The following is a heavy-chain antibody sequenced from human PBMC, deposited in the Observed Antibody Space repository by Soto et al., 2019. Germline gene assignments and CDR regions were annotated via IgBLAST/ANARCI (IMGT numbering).Heavy chain of an antibody. CDR3: AHRAGDTRNNVREYDYVWGTYLIPGWFDP. D-gene: IGHD3-16*02. V-gene: IGHV2-5*02. CDR2: IYCDDDQ. Sequence: QITLKESGPTLVKPTQTLTLTCTFSGFSLNTSGVGVAWIRQPPGRALEWLALIYCDDDQRYSPSLKNRLTITKDTSKNQVVLTMTNVDPVDTATYYCAHRAGDTRNNVREYDYVWGTYLIPGWFDPWGQGTLVTVSS. J-gene: IGHJ5*02. CDR1: GFSLNTSGVG.